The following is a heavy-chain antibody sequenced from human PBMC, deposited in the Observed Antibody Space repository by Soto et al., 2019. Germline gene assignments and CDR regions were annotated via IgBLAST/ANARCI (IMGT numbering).Heavy chain of an antibody. CDR3: ARDRVEVLVGATTYYYYYGMDV. D-gene: IGHD1-26*01. J-gene: IGHJ6*02. CDR2: ISGSGGST. CDR1: ECTDSGDA. V-gene: IGHV3-23*01. Sequence: GAGECTDSGDARSRIRKEPGKGLERVSAISGSGGSTYYAASVKGRFTISRDNSKNTLYLQMNSLRDEDTAVYYCARDRVEVLVGATTYYYYYGMDVWGQGTTVTVSS.